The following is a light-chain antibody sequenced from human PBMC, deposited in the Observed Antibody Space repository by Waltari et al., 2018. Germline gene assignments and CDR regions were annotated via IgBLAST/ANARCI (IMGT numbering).Light chain of an antibody. V-gene: IGKV1-16*01. CDR2: GSS. J-gene: IGKJ4*01. CDR3: QQHADYPLT. Sequence: DIQMTQSPSSLSASVGDTVTITCRASPGVNNFLVWLQQRPGKAPKSLIYGSSTLQSGVPSRFSGSGYGTDFTLTISSLQPEDIATYYCQQHADYPLTFGGGTRVEIK. CDR1: PGVNNF.